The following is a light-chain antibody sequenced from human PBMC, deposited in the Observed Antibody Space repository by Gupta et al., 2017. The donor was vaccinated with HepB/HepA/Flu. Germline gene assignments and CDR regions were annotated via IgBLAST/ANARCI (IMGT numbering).Light chain of an antibody. CDR1: QSVSSY. CDR2: DAS. CDR3: QQRINWPST. Sequence: EIVLTQSPATLSLSPGERATLPCRASQSVSSYLAWYQQKPGQAPRLLIYDASNRATGIPDRFSGSGSGTDFTLTISSLEPEDVAVYYCQQRINWPSTFGQGTRLEIK. J-gene: IGKJ5*01. V-gene: IGKV3-11*01.